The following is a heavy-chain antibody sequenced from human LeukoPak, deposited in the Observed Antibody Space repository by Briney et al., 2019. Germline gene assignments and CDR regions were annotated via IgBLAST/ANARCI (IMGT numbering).Heavy chain of an antibody. CDR2: IRSDGNNK. D-gene: IGHD3-22*01. CDR1: GFTFSSYG. J-gene: IGHJ5*02. V-gene: IGHV3-30*02. Sequence: GGSLRLSCAASGFTFSSYGMHWVRQAPGKGLEWGAFIRSDGNNKFYADSLKGRFTVSRDNSRNNVYLQMNSLRIEDTAVYYCARDTGDYYDSSGYYYAGWFDPWSQGTLVTVSA. CDR3: ARDTGDYYDSSGYYYAGWFDP.